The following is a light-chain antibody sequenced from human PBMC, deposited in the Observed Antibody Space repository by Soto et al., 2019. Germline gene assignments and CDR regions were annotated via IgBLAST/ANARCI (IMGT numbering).Light chain of an antibody. CDR2: KVS. Sequence: EVVMTQSPLSLPVTLGQPASISCRSSQSLVYRDGNTYLNWFHQRPGQSPRSLIYKVSNRDSGVPDRFSGSASGTDFTLKISRVEADDVGVYYCMQGTHWPLTFGGGTKVEIK. V-gene: IGKV2-30*01. CDR3: MQGTHWPLT. J-gene: IGKJ4*01. CDR1: QSLVYRDGNTY.